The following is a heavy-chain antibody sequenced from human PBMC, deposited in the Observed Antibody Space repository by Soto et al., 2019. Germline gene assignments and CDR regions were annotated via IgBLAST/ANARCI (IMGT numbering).Heavy chain of an antibody. J-gene: IGHJ4*02. Sequence: LSLTCTVSGGSISSGGYYWSWIRQHPGKGLEWIGYIYYSGSTYYNPSLKSRVTISVDTSKNQFSLKLSSVTAADTAVYYCARFISSSKPGLFDYWGQGTLVTVSS. V-gene: IGHV4-31*03. CDR3: ARFISSSKPGLFDY. CDR2: IYYSGST. CDR1: GGSISSGGYY. D-gene: IGHD6-13*01.